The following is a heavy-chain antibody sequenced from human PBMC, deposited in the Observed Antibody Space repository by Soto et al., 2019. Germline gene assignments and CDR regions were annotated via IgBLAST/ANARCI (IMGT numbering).Heavy chain of an antibody. J-gene: IGHJ6*02. CDR3: ARTVLYSSASLAYYYGMDV. Sequence: ASVKVSCKASGYTFTGYYMHWVRQAPGQGLEWMGWINPNSGGTNYAQKFQGRVTMTRDTSISTAYMELSRLRSDDTAVYYCARTVLYSSASLAYYYGMDVWGQGTRVTVSS. D-gene: IGHD6-6*01. CDR1: GYTFTGYY. CDR2: INPNSGGT. V-gene: IGHV1-2*02.